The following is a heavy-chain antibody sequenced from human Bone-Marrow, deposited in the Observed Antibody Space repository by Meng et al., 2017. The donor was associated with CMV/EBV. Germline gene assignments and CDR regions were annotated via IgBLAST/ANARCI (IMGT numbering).Heavy chain of an antibody. V-gene: IGHV3-7*03. CDR3: ARSPYSSGWYPYYYGMDV. CDR2: IKQDGSEK. CDR1: GFTFSSYW. D-gene: IGHD6-19*01. Sequence: GGSLKLSCAASGFTFSSYWMSWVRQAPGKGLEWVANIKQDGSEKYYVDSVKGRFTISRDNAKNSLYLQMNSLRAEDTAVYYCARSPYSSGWYPYYYGMDVWGQGTTVTVSS. J-gene: IGHJ6*02.